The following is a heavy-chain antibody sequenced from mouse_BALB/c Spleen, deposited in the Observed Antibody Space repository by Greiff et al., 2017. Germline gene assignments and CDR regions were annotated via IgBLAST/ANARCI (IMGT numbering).Heavy chain of an antibody. CDR1: GYTFSSYW. J-gene: IGHJ2*01. CDR3: ASVDTTVVEDY. D-gene: IGHD1-1*01. CDR2: ILPGSGST. Sequence: VKLMESGAELMKPGASVKISCKATGYTFSSYWIEWVKQRPGHGLEWIGEILPGSGSTNYNEKFKGKATFTADTSSNTAYMQLSSLTSEDSAVYYCASVDTTVVEDYWGQGTTLTVSS. V-gene: IGHV1-9*01.